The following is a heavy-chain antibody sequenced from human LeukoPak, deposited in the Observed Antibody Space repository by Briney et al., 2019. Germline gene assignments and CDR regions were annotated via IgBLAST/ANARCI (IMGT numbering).Heavy chain of an antibody. J-gene: IGHJ6*03. CDR2: IGGGGRDT. Sequence: GGSLRLSCAASGFTFSTYAMSWVRQAPGKGQEWLSTIGGGGRDTFYADSVKGRFTVSRDNSKNTLYLQMSSLRAEDTAVFCAKNRGANYYNYYMDVWGKGTTVTVSS. CDR1: GFTFSTYA. V-gene: IGHV3-23*01. D-gene: IGHD4/OR15-4a*01. CDR3: AKNRGANYYNYYMDV.